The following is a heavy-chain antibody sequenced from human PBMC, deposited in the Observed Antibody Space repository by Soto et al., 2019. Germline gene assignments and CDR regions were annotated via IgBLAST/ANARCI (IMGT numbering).Heavy chain of an antibody. V-gene: IGHV4-39*01. J-gene: IGHJ4*02. CDR1: GVSISSSSYY. CDR3: ARTSYLRYCSGGSCYFDY. CDR2: IYYSGST. Sequence: SETLSLTCTVSGVSISSSSYYWVLIRQPPGKGLEWIGSIYYSGSTYYNPSLKSRVTISVDTSKNQFSLKLSSVTAADTAVYYCARTSYLRYCSGGSCYFDYRGPGTVVTVSS. D-gene: IGHD2-15*01.